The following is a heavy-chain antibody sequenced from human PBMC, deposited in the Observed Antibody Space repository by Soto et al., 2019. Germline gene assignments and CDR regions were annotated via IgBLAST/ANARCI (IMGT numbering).Heavy chain of an antibody. Sequence: EVQLVGSGEGWAHPGGSLGLAWAASGSSLGNSWLPWFRRPPGKGRGWVATMNHDGSREYYVDSVKGRFTISRDNAKNSLYLQMNSLRVEDTAVYFCARDANYYDSSGIYDDVVDIWGQGTMVTVSS. D-gene: IGHD3-22*01. CDR2: MNHDGSRE. J-gene: IGHJ3*02. V-gene: IGHV3-7*03. CDR3: ARDANYYDSSGIYDDVVDI. CDR1: GSSLGNSW.